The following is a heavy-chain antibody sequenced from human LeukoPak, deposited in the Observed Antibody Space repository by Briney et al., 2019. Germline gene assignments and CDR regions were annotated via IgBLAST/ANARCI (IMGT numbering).Heavy chain of an antibody. V-gene: IGHV3-9*01. CDR3: AKGTGSYYKPVDY. D-gene: IGHD3-10*01. CDR2: ISWNSGSI. Sequence: GRSLRLSCAASGFTFDDYAMHWVRQAPGKGLEGVSGISWNSGSIGYADSVKGRFTISRDNAKNSLYLQMNSLRAEDTALYYCAKGTGSYYKPVDYWGQGTLVTVSS. CDR1: GFTFDDYA. J-gene: IGHJ4*02.